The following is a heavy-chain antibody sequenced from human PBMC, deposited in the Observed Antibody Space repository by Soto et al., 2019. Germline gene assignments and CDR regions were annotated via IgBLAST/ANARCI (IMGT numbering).Heavy chain of an antibody. V-gene: IGHV3-21*01. CDR2: ITSSSSYI. J-gene: IGHJ6*02. Sequence: EVQLVESGGGLVKPGGSLRLSCAASGFTFSSYSINWVRQAPGKGLEWVSSITSSSSYIYYADSVKGRFTISRDNAKNSIYLQMNSLRAEDTAVYYWARLSGENYYYYGMDVWGQGTTVTVSS. CDR1: GFTFSSYS. D-gene: IGHD3-10*01. CDR3: ARLSGENYYYYGMDV.